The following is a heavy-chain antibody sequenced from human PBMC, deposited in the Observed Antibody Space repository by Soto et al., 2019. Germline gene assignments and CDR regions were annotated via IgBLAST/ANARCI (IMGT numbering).Heavy chain of an antibody. Sequence: PGACLRISCAASGFNVSSYAMSWFRQAAGNGRECVSRMSGTGYDTSDSYSVKGRFTISRDYSKNTLFLQMNSLRVEDTAIYSDASTPWNCGQRRYLEYRSRGSLVPVSS. J-gene: IGHJ4*01. V-gene: IGHV3-23*01. D-gene: IGHD1-7*01. CDR3: ASTPWNCGQRRYLEY. CDR1: GFNVSSYA. CDR2: MSGTGYDT.